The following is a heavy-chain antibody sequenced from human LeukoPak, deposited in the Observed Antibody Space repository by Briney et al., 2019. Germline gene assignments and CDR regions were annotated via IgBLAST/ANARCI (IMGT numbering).Heavy chain of an antibody. D-gene: IGHD3-9*01. CDR2: IYYSGST. CDR1: GGSISSYY. J-gene: IGHJ6*02. Sequence: SETLSLTCTVPGGSISSYYWSWIRQPPGKGLEWIGYIYYSGSTNYNPSLKSRVTISVDTSKNQFSLKLSSVTAADTAVYYCARVDSYYDILTGYYHPYGMDVWGQGTTVTVSS. CDR3: ARVDSYYDILTGYYHPYGMDV. V-gene: IGHV4-59*01.